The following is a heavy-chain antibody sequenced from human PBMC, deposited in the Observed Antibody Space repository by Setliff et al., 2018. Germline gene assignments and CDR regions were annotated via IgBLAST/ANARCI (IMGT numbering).Heavy chain of an antibody. CDR1: GDTFSTYT. Sequence: SVKVSCKASGDTFSTYTLSWVRQAPGQGLEWMGGIIPLLETVKYAQKFQGRVTMTADKSTSTGYMELSSLRSEDTGMYYCARIGPRNWGNRGYNWLDSWGKRPLVTVSS. V-gene: IGHV1-69*06. J-gene: IGHJ5*01. CDR3: ARIGPRNWGNRGYNWLDS. CDR2: IIPLLETV. D-gene: IGHD7-27*01.